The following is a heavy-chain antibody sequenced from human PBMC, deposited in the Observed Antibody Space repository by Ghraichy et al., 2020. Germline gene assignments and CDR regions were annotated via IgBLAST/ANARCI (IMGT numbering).Heavy chain of an antibody. J-gene: IGHJ6*02. V-gene: IGHV3-53*01. CDR3: ARDRYYYDSSGYYDYYYGMDV. D-gene: IGHD3-22*01. Sequence: GGSLRLSCAASGFTVSSNYMSWVRQAPGKGLEWVSVIYSGGSTYYADSVKGRFTISRDNSKNTLYLQMNSLRAEDTAVYYCARDRYYYDSSGYYDYYYGMDVWGQWTTVTVSS. CDR1: GFTVSSNY. CDR2: IYSGGST.